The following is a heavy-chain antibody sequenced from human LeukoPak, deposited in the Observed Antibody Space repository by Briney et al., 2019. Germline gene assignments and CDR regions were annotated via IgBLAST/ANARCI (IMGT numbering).Heavy chain of an antibody. CDR3: ARSRGVYSGYDFDY. CDR2: IYYSGST. CDR1: GGSISSGDYY. V-gene: IGHV4-30-4*01. Sequence: SETLSLTCTVSGGSISSGDYYWSWLRQPPEKGLEWIGYIYYSGSTYYNPSLKSRVIISVDTSKNQFSLKLSSVTAADTAVYYCARSRGVYSGYDFDYWGQGTLVSVSS. J-gene: IGHJ4*02. D-gene: IGHD5-12*01.